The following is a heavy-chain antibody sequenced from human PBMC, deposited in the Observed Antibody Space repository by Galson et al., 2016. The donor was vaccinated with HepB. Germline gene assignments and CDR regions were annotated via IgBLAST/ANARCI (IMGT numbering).Heavy chain of an antibody. CDR1: GFIFRSYW. J-gene: IGHJ4*02. CDR3: APLGYCTAGTCYRVQ. Sequence: LRLSCAASGFIFRSYWMSWVRQAPGKGLEWIGEIYQSGTPNYNPSLKSRVTTSLDKSRNEFSLKLTSVTAADTAVYYCAPLGYCTAGTCYRVQWGQGHLVTVSS. D-gene: IGHD2-8*02. V-gene: IGHV4/OR15-8*02. CDR2: IYQSGTP.